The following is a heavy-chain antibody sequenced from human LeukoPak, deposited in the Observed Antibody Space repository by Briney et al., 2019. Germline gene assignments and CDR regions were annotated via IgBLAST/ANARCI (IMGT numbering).Heavy chain of an antibody. D-gene: IGHD3-9*01. CDR2: IYYSGST. CDR1: GGSISSSSYY. V-gene: IGHV4-39*01. J-gene: IGHJ4*02. CDR3: AGHVLRYFDWLPTSPTFDY. Sequence: PSETLSLTCTVSGGSISSSSYYWGWIRQPPGKGLEWLGSIYYSGSTYYNPSLKSRVTISVDTSKNQFSLKLSSVTAADTAVYYCAGHVLRYFDWLPTSPTFDYWGQGTLVTVSS.